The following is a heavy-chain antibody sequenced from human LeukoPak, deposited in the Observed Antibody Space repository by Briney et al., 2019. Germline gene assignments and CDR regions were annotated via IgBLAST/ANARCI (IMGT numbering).Heavy chain of an antibody. CDR2: ISYSGGT. J-gene: IGHJ5*02. D-gene: IGHD3-3*01. Sequence: SETLSLTCTVSGGSISSYYWSWIRQHPGTGLEWIGCISYSGGTYYNPSLKSRVIISIDTSKNQFSLILSSVTSADTAVYYCARGTTIFGVVIANPNWFDPWGQGTLVTVSS. V-gene: IGHV4-59*06. CDR1: GGSISSYY. CDR3: ARGTTIFGVVIANPNWFDP.